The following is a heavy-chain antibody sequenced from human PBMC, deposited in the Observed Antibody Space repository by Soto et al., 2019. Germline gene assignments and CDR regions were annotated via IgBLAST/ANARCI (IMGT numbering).Heavy chain of an antibody. V-gene: IGHV3-23*01. CDR2: ISGNGDST. CDR1: GFTFSRHP. CDR3: AKDISPVGSAPAGVDY. D-gene: IGHD2-21*02. J-gene: IGHJ4*02. Sequence: EVHLLEFGVGLVQPGGSLRLSCAASGFTFSRHPMNWVRQAPGKGLEWVSGISGNGDSTYYADSVKGRFIVSRDNSKNTLHLQMNSLRAEDTAVYYCAKDISPVGSAPAGVDYWGQGTLVTVSS.